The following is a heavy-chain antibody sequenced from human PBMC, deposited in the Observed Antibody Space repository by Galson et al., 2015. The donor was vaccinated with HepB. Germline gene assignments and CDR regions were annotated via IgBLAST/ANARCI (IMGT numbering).Heavy chain of an antibody. V-gene: IGHV6-1*01. CDR1: GDSVSSNSAA. D-gene: IGHD2-2*01. J-gene: IGHJ5*02. CDR2: TYYRSKWYN. CDR3: ARDGIVVVPAAANWFDP. Sequence: CAISGDSVSSNSAAWNWIRQSPSRGLEWLGRTYYRSKWYNDYAVSVKSRITINPDTSKNQFSLQLNSVTPEDTAVYYCARDGIVVVPAAANWFDPWGQGTLVTVSS.